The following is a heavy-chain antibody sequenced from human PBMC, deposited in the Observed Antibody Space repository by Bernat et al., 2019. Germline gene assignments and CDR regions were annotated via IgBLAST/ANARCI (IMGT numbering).Heavy chain of an antibody. Sequence: QVQLQQSGPGLVKPSQTLSLTCAISGDSVSSNSAAWNWIRQSPLRGLEWLGRSYYRSKWYNDYAESVKSRININPETSKNQFSLQVKSVTPEDTAVYYCARAGGSSSGWNGNWVDHRGQGTLVIVCS. CDR1: GDSVSSNSAA. CDR2: SYYRSKWYN. CDR3: ARAGGSSSGWNGNWVDH. D-gene: IGHD6-19*01. V-gene: IGHV6-1*01. J-gene: IGHJ5*02.